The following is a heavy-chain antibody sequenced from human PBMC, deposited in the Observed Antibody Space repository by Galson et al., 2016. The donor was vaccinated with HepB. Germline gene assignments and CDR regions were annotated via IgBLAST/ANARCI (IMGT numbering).Heavy chain of an antibody. V-gene: IGHV3-23*01. J-gene: IGHJ4*02. D-gene: IGHD1-1*01. CDR2: ISTRRTT. CDR3: AKERLVRRIFDH. CDR1: GFVFSNFG. Sequence: SLRLSCAASGFVFSNFGLSWVRQAPGKGLEWVASISTRRTTYYSESVQGRFTISRDNSNNTQYLQMNGRRAEDTAVYYCAKERLVRRIFDHWGQGTLLTVSS.